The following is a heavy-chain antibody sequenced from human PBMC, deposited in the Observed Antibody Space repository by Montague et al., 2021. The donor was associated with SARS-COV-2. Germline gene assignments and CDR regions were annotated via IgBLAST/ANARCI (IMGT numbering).Heavy chain of an antibody. CDR1: GGSISSSGYY. CDR2: IYYSGNT. Sequence: SETLSLTCNVSGGSISSSGYYWGWVRQPPGKGLEWIGSIYYSGNTYYSPSLQSRVTISVDTSKNQFSLRINSMTAADTAVYYCARLPPYRFNSNGHYYNAVDIWGQGTMVTVSS. J-gene: IGHJ3*02. D-gene: IGHD3-22*01. V-gene: IGHV4-39*01. CDR3: ARLPPYRFNSNGHYYNAVDI.